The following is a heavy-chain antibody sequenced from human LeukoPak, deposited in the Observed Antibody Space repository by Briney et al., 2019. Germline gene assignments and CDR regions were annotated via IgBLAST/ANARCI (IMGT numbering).Heavy chain of an antibody. CDR3: AKDAYSYGYSPIDY. D-gene: IGHD5-18*01. Sequence: GGSLRLSCAASGFTFSSYGMSWVRQAPGKGLEWVSAISGSGGGTYYADSVKGRFTISRDNSKNTLYLQMNSLRAEDTAVYYCAKDAYSYGYSPIDYWGQGTLVTVSS. CDR2: ISGSGGGT. CDR1: GFTFSSYG. V-gene: IGHV3-23*01. J-gene: IGHJ4*02.